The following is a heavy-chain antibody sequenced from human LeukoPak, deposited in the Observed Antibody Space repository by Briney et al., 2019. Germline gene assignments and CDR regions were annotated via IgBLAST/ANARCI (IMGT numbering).Heavy chain of an antibody. J-gene: IGHJ5*02. CDR1: GYTFTGYY. CDR3: ATQPAYGSRYYLDP. Sequence: ASVRVSCKASGYTFTGYYMHWVRQAPGQGLEWMGRINPNSGGTNYAQKFQGRVTMTRDTSISTAYMELSRLRSDDTAVYYCATQPAYGSRYYLDPWGQGTLVTVSS. D-gene: IGHD2-15*01. V-gene: IGHV1-2*06. CDR2: INPNSGGT.